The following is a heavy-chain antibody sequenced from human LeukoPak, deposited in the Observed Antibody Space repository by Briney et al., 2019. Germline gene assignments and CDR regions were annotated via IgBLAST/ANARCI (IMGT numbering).Heavy chain of an antibody. J-gene: IGHJ4*02. Sequence: SATLSLTPTHPGGSLTTPSYCCGWIRHPPGKGLEWIGSIHYSGNGYYNLPLKSRVTMSVDTSKNQLSLTLSSVTAADTAVYHCASQHYTNSSVNYFLYSGQGKLVTVSA. CDR2: IHYSGNG. CDR3: ASQHYTNSSVNYFLY. D-gene: IGHD4-11*01. V-gene: IGHV4-39*01. CDR1: GGSLTTPSYC.